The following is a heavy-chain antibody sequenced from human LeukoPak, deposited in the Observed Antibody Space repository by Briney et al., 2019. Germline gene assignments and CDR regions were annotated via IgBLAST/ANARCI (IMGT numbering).Heavy chain of an antibody. J-gene: IGHJ4*02. CDR1: GLTFSNYW. Sequence: GGSLRLSCVVSGLTFSNYWMIWVRQAPGKGLEWVSGISGSGDNTYYADSVKGRFTISRDNSKNTLYVQVNSLGTEDTAAYYCAKGSYYDSSGSFYFDYWGQGTLVTVSS. V-gene: IGHV3-23*01. CDR3: AKGSYYDSSGSFYFDY. CDR2: ISGSGDNT. D-gene: IGHD3-22*01.